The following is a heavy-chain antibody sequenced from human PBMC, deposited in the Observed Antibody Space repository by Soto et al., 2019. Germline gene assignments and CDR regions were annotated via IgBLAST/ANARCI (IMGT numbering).Heavy chain of an antibody. CDR1: GFTFSSYA. J-gene: IGHJ4*02. CDR3: ARGETVVDFDY. CDR2: ISSSGSTI. Sequence: EVQLLESGGGLVQPGGSLRLSCAASGFTFSSYAMSWVRQAPGKGLEWVSYISSSGSTIYYADSVKGRFTISRDNAKNSLYLQMNSLRAEDTAVYYCARGETVVDFDYWGQGTLVTVSS. D-gene: IGHD2-15*01. V-gene: IGHV3-48*03.